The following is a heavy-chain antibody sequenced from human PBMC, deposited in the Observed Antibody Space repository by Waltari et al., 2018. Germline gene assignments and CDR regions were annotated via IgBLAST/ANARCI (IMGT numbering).Heavy chain of an antibody. Sequence: QVQLQESGPGLVKPSESLSLTCTVSGGSISSYYWSWLRQPPAQGLEWIGYIYYSGSTNYNPSLKSRVTISVDTSKNQFSLKLSSVTAADTAVYYCARDHREIDSSGYLYYFDYWGQGTLVTVSS. J-gene: IGHJ4*02. CDR1: GGSISSYY. D-gene: IGHD3-22*01. V-gene: IGHV4-59*01. CDR2: IYYSGST. CDR3: ARDHREIDSSGYLYYFDY.